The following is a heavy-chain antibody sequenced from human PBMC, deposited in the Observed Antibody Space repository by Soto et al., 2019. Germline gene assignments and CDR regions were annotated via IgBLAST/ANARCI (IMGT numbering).Heavy chain of an antibody. CDR2: ISGSGGGT. CDR3: VGDYGGFKGFDI. CDR1: GITFTKYA. V-gene: IGHV3-23*01. Sequence: GGSLRLSCAASGITFTKYAMAWVRQTPERGLEWVSGISGSGGGTYYADSVKGRFTISRDNSKNTMFMQMNSLRAEDTAKYYCVGDYGGFKGFDIWGKGKMVTVPS. D-gene: IGHD4-17*01. J-gene: IGHJ3*02.